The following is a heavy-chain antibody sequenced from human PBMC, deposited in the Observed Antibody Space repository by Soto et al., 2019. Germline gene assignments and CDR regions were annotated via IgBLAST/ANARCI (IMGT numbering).Heavy chain of an antibody. CDR1: GYNFVAYY. Sequence: QVQLVQSGAEVRKPGASVKVSCKTSGYNFVAYYLHWVRQAPGQGLEWMAVFNPGGGGGTHYAQQVQGRRMVTSDTSTSTVLKELRSLTSEDSAVYFCVRVDNFGSGSFPFWGQGTLVTVSS. D-gene: IGHD3-10*01. V-gene: IGHV1-46*01. CDR3: VRVDNFGSGSFPF. J-gene: IGHJ4*02. CDR2: FNPGGGGGT.